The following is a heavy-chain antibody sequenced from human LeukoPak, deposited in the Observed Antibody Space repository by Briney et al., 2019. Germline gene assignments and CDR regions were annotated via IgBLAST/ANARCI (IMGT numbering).Heavy chain of an antibody. CDR3: AREDYGDYGAFDI. D-gene: IGHD4-17*01. V-gene: IGHV3-30-3*01. CDR1: GGSFSGYY. CDR2: ISYDGSNK. Sequence: PSETLSLTCAVYGGSFSGYYWSWIRQPPGKGLEWVAVISYDGSNKYYADSVKGRFTISRDNSKNTLYLQMNSLRAEDTAVYYCAREDYGDYGAFDIWGQGTMVTVSS. J-gene: IGHJ3*02.